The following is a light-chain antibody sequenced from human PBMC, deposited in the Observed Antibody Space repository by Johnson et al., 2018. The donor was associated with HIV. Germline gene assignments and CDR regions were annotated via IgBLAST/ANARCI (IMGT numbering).Light chain of an antibody. CDR2: ENN. Sequence: QSVLTQPPSVSAAPGQKVTISCSGSSSNIGNNYVSWYQQLPGTAPKLLIYENNKRPSGIPDRFSVSKSGTSATLGITGLQTGDEADYYCGTWDSSLSAGRYVFGTGTKVTVL. CDR1: SSNIGNNY. CDR3: GTWDSSLSAGRYV. V-gene: IGLV1-51*02. J-gene: IGLJ1*01.